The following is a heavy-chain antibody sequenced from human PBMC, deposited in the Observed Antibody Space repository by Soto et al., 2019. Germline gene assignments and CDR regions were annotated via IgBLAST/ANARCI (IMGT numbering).Heavy chain of an antibody. V-gene: IGHV2-5*02. CDR1: GFSLSTSGVG. D-gene: IGHD2-21*02. CDR3: AHRRVRDLYVDY. Sequence: QITLKETGPTLVKPTQTLTLTCSFSGFSLSTSGVGVGWIRQPPGKALEWLALIYWDDDKRYNTSLMSRLAVTRDTSKDQVVLTLTDMAPVDTATYYCAHRRVRDLYVDYWGQGTPVTVSS. CDR2: IYWDDDK. J-gene: IGHJ4*02.